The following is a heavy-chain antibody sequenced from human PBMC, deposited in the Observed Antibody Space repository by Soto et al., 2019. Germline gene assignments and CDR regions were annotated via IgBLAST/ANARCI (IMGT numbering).Heavy chain of an antibody. CDR1: GFTFSSYW. V-gene: IGHV3-7*04. CDR2: IKQDGSEK. CDR3: TRGAGSYCRRVVGAFDI. J-gene: IGHJ3*02. Sequence: PGGSLRLSCAASGFTFSSYWMTWVRQAPGKGLEWVANIKQDGSEKFYVDSVKGRFTISRDNAKNSLYMQMNSLRAEDTAVYYYTRGAGSYCRRVVGAFDIWGRGTMVTVSS. D-gene: IGHD3-10*01.